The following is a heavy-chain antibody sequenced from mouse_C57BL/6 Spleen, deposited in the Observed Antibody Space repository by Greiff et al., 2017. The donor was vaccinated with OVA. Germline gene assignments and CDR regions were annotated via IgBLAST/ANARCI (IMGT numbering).Heavy chain of an antibody. CDR2: IYPGDGDT. Sequence: QVQLKESGAELVKPGASVKISCKASGYAFSSYWMNWVKQRPGKGLEWIGQIYPGDGDTNYNGKFKGKATLTADKSSSTAYMQLSSLTSEDSAVYFCARFYYGYDEGAYYAMDYWGQGTSVTVSS. D-gene: IGHD2-2*01. CDR3: ARFYYGYDEGAYYAMDY. CDR1: GYAFSSYW. J-gene: IGHJ4*01. V-gene: IGHV1-80*01.